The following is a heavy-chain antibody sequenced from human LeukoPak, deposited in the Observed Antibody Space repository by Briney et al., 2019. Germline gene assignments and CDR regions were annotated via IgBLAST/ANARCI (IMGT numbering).Heavy chain of an antibody. CDR2: IYYTGTT. J-gene: IGHJ5*02. CDR1: GGSISSAADC. Sequence: SETLSLTCTVSGGSISSAADCWGWVRQPRAKGLDWIGSIYYTGTTYYSPSLQTRATLSFDTSKNPFSLKLTSVTATDTAVYFCVRRPISALNDDIEPCSQATLVTVSS. D-gene: IGHD6-13*01. CDR3: VRRPISALNDDIEP. V-gene: IGHV4-39*01.